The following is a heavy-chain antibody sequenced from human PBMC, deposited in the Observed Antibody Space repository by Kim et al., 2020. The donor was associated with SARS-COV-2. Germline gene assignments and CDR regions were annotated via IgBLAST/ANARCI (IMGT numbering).Heavy chain of an antibody. J-gene: IGHJ4*02. Sequence: GGSLRLSCAASEFTFSRYAMSWVRQAPGKGLEWVSAISGSGGSTFYADSVKGRFTISRDNSKNTLYLQMNSLRAEDTAVYYCAKDSSCGDDTCYSYFDYWGQGTLVTVSS. CDR2: ISGSGGST. D-gene: IGHD2-15*01. V-gene: IGHV3-23*01. CDR3: AKDSSCGDDTCYSYFDY. CDR1: EFTFSRYA.